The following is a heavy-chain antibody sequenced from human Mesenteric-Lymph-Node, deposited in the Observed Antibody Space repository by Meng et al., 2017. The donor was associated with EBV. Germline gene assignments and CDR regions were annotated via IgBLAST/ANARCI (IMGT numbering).Heavy chain of an antibody. J-gene: IGHJ4*02. D-gene: IGHD6-19*01. CDR1: GGSFNDYY. Sequence: QGQHKRWGEGLLKPAETLSLSCAVYGGSFNDYYWIWIRQAPGKGLEWIGEINHIRSVYYNPSLKSRVTISVDTSNNQISLRLTSVTAADTAIYYCARVRSSGSGLIRNYFDYWGQGTLVTVSS. V-gene: IGHV4-34*02. CDR3: ARVRSSGSGLIRNYFDY. CDR2: INHIRSV.